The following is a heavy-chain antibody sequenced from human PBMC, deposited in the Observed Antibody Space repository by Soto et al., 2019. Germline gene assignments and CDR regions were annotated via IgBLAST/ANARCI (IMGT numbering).Heavy chain of an antibody. Sequence: GGSLRLSCAASGFTFSSYGMHWVRQAPGKGLEWVAVISYDGSNKYYADSVKGRFTISRDNSKNTLYLQMNSLRAEDTAVYYCAKTYYDSSGYYRHPIDYWGQGT. V-gene: IGHV3-30*18. CDR1: GFTFSSYG. CDR2: ISYDGSNK. CDR3: AKTYYDSSGYYRHPIDY. J-gene: IGHJ4*02. D-gene: IGHD3-22*01.